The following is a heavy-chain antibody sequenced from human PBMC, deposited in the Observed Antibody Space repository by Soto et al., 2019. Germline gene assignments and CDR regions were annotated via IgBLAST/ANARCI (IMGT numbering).Heavy chain of an antibody. CDR1: GFMFSSHG. V-gene: IGHV3-33*01. CDR3: GPDTLDY. CDR2: IWYDGSNK. Sequence: QVQLVESGGGVVQPGRSLRLSCGASGFMFSSHGMHWIRQAPGKGLEWVAVIWYDGSNKYYADSVKGRFTISRDNSKNTLYLQMSSLRVEDTAIYYCGPDTLDYWGQGTLVTVSS. J-gene: IGHJ4*02.